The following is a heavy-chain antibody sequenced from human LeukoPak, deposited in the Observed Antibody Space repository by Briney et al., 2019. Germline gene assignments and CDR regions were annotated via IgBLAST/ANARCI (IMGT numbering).Heavy chain of an antibody. J-gene: IGHJ4*02. CDR3: ARDAAGFFDE. V-gene: IGHV1-2*02. CDR2: INPQTGGT. CDR1: GYTFTSYY. D-gene: IGHD6-19*01. Sequence: ASVNVSCKASGYTFTSYYIHWVRQAPGQGLDWMGLINPQTGGTSDEQTCSGGVAMTIHTPIDTVYMELNSLGSNDTALYYCARDAAGFFDEWGQGTLVTVSS.